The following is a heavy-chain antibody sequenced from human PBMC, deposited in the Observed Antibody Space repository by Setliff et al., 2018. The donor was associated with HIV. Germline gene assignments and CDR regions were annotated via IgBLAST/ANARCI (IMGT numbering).Heavy chain of an antibody. V-gene: IGHV4-34*01. CDR2: INQSGST. D-gene: IGHD2-15*01. J-gene: IGHJ5*02. Sequence: KTSETLSLTCAAYGGSFSGSYWSWIRQPPGKGLEWIGEINQSGSTNYNPSLKSRVTMSVDTSKNQFSLKLSSVTAADTAVYYCARSSLYCSGGSCHLTWFDPWGQGVKVTVSS. CDR3: ARSSLYCSGGSCHLTWFDP. CDR1: GGSFSGSY.